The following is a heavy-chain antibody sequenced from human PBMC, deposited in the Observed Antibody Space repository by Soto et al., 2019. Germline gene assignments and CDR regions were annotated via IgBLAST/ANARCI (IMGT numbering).Heavy chain of an antibody. CDR2: IGIAGDP. D-gene: IGHD4-17*01. Sequence: EVQLVESGGGLVQPGGSLRLSCAASGFTFNSHDMHWVRQTTGRGLEWISGIGIAGDPYYSGSVKGRFTISRENAKNSFYLEMNSLRAGDTAVYYCARAPQDFCDYLSYAMDVWGQGTTVTVSS. J-gene: IGHJ6*02. CDR3: ARAPQDFCDYLSYAMDV. V-gene: IGHV3-13*05. CDR1: GFTFNSHD.